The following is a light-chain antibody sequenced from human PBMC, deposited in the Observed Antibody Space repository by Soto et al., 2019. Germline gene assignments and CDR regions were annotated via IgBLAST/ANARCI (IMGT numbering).Light chain of an antibody. CDR2: AAS. V-gene: IGKV1-27*01. CDR3: QKYDSAPLT. J-gene: IGKJ4*01. CDR1: QGIRNY. Sequence: EIQMTNSASALSASVGDRVTITCLASQGIRNYLAWYQQKPGKVPRLLIYAASTLHSGVPSRFSGSGSGTDFTLTISSLQPEDVATYYCQKYDSAPLTFGGGSKA.